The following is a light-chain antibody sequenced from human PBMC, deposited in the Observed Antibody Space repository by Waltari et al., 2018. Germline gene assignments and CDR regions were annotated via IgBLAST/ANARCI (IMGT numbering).Light chain of an antibody. CDR3: MQTTHWPRT. J-gene: IGKJ2*01. Sequence: DVVMTQSPLSLSVTLEQPASISCKSSQSLVHSDGKTYLNWFHQRPGQSPRRLICKISNRESGVPDRFSGSGSGTDFTLTINRVEAEDVGVYYCMQTTHWPRTFGQGTKLEIK. V-gene: IGKV2-30*02. CDR2: KIS. CDR1: QSLVHSDGKTY.